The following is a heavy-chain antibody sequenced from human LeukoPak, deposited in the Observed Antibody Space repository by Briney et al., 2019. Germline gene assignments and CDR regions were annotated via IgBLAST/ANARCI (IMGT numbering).Heavy chain of an antibody. V-gene: IGHV3-48*01. CDR1: GFTFSSYS. J-gene: IGHJ4*02. CDR2: ISSSSSTI. CDR3: AGRYDYVWGSYRHQHFDY. D-gene: IGHD3-16*02. Sequence: GGSLRLSCAASGFTFSSYSMNWVRQAPGKGLEWVSYISSSSSTIYYADSVKGRFTISRDNAKNSLYLQMNSLRAEDTPVYYCAGRYDYVWGSYRHQHFDYWGQGTLVTVSS.